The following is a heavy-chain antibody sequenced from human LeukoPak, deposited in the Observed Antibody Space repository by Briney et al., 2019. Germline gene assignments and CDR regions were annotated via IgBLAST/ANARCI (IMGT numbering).Heavy chain of an antibody. D-gene: IGHD6-19*01. CDR3: ARGPEVRIAVAATPLDY. Sequence: ASMKVSCKASGYTFTGYYVHWVRQAPGQGLEWMGIINPSGGSTSYAQKFQGRVTMTRDTSTSTVYMELSSLRSEDTAVYYCARGPEVRIAVAATPLDYWGQGTLVTVSS. CDR2: INPSGGST. V-gene: IGHV1-46*01. J-gene: IGHJ4*02. CDR1: GYTFTGYY.